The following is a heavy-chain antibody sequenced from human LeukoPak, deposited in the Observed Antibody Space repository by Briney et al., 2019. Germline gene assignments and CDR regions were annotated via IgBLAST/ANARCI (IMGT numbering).Heavy chain of an antibody. CDR1: GYNFTNHY. V-gene: IGHV1-46*01. J-gene: IGHJ4*02. CDR3: AREPPDSYYFDY. CDR2: IRPSGGNT. Sequence: ASVKVSCKASGYNFTNHYIHWVRQAPGQGLEWMGIIRPSGGNTGYTQKFQGRVTMTRDVSTSTVYMELRSLRSEDTAVYYCAREPPDSYYFDYWGQGTLVTVSS.